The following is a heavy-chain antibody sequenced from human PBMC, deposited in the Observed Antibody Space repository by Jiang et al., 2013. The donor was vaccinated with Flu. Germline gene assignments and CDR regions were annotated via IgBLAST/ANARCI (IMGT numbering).Heavy chain of an antibody. CDR1: GGSVSSGGYS. D-gene: IGHD1-1*01. J-gene: IGHJ5*02. CDR2: ISHRGAT. CDR3: ARDLGQTDTYFNWFDP. V-gene: IGHV4-30-2*01. Sequence: GSGLVKPSQTLSLSCVVSGGSVSSGGYSWSWFRQPPGKGLEWIGYISHRGATYYSPSLKSRVTISLDKSNNQFSLSLISVTAADAAVYYCARDLGQTDTYFNWFDPWGQGTLVTVSS.